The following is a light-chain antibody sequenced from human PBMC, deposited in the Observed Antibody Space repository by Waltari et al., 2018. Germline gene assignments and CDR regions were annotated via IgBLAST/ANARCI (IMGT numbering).Light chain of an antibody. Sequence: IQLTQSPASLSASVGDRVTLTCRASRGIGSYLAWGQQKPGKPPKVLIYAASTLQSGVPSRFRGSGSGTDFTLTISSLQPEDFATYFCVQNIDYPLTVGGGTKVG. CDR1: RGIGSY. V-gene: IGKV1-9*01. J-gene: IGKJ4*01. CDR2: AAS. CDR3: VQNIDYPLT.